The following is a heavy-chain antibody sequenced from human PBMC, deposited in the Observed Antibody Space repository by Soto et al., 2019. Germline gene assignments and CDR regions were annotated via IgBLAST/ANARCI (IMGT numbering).Heavy chain of an antibody. V-gene: IGHV4-31*03. J-gene: IGHJ4*02. D-gene: IGHD4-17*01. CDR2: IYYSGST. CDR1: GGSISSGGYY. CDR3: ARDYGDFHFDY. Sequence: QVQLQESGPGLVKPSQTLSLTCSVSGGSISSGGYYWSWIRQHLGKGLEWIGYIYYSGSTYYNPSLKSRVTISVDTSKNQFSLKLSSVTAADAAVYYCARDYGDFHFDYWGQGTLVTVSS.